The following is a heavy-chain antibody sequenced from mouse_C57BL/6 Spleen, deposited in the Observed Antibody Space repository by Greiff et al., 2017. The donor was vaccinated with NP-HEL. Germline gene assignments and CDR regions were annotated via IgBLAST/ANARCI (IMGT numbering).Heavy chain of an antibody. D-gene: IGHD2-3*01. V-gene: IGHV1-26*01. J-gene: IGHJ2*01. CDR3: APYDGYWVFDD. Sequence: VQLQQSGPELVKPGASVKISCKASGYTFTDYYMNWVKQSHGKSLEWIGDINPNNGGTSYNQKFKGKATLTVDKSSSTAYMELRSLTSEDSAVYYCAPYDGYWVFDDWGQGTTLTVSS. CDR1: GYTFTDYY. CDR2: INPNNGGT.